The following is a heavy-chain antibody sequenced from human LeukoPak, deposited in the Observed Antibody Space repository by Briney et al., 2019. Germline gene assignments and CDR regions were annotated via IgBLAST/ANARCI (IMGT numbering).Heavy chain of an antibody. V-gene: IGHV4-34*01. CDR3: ARKDYYYYMDV. CDR2: VNHSGST. CDR1: GGSFSGYY. J-gene: IGHJ6*03. D-gene: IGHD2-15*01. Sequence: PSETLSLTCAVYGGSFSGYYWSWIRQPPGKGLEWIGEVNHSGSTKYSPSLKSRVTISVDTSKNQFSLKLSSVTAADTAVYYCARKDYYYYMDVWGKGTTVTVSS.